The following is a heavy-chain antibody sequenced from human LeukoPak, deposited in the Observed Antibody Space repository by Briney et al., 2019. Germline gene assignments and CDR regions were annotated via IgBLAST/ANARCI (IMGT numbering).Heavy chain of an antibody. J-gene: IGHJ4*02. Sequence: GGSLRLSCAASGFTFSSYAMSWVRQAPGKGLEWVSAIGGSGGSTYYADSVKGRFTISRDNSKNTLYLQMNSLRAEDTAVYYCAKADSSGYYPLDYWGQGTLVTVSS. CDR1: GFTFSSYA. CDR2: IGGSGGST. D-gene: IGHD3-22*01. CDR3: AKADSSGYYPLDY. V-gene: IGHV3-23*01.